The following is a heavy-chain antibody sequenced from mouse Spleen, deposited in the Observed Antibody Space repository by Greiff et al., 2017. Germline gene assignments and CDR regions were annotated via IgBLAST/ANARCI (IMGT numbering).Heavy chain of an antibody. CDR1: GYAFSSSW. J-gene: IGHJ2*01. CDR3: ARDTTVVATTGFDY. CDR2: IYPGDGDT. V-gene: IGHV1-82*01. Sequence: QVQLKQSGPELVQPGASVKISCKASGYAFSSSWMNWVKQRPGKGLEWIGRIYPGDGDTNYNGKFKGKATLTADKSSSTAYMQLSSLTSEDSAVYFCARDTTVVATTGFDYWGQGTTLTVSS. D-gene: IGHD1-1*01.